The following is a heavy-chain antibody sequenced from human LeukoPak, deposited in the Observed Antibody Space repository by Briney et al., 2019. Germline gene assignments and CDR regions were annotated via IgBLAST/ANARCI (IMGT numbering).Heavy chain of an antibody. J-gene: IGHJ4*02. D-gene: IGHD3-22*01. Sequence: GGSLRLSCAASGFPFSSYAMYWVRQAPGKELEWVSGISGSGGSTFYADSVKGRFTISRDNFKNTLYLQMNSLRAEDTAVYYCAKDFSGYYLPGLDWGQGTLVTVSS. CDR1: GFPFSSYA. CDR3: AKDFSGYYLPGLD. V-gene: IGHV3-23*01. CDR2: ISGSGGST.